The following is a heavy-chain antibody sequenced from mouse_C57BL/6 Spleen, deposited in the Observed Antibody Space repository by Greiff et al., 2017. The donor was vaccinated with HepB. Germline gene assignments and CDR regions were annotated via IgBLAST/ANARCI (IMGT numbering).Heavy chain of an antibody. CDR2: IDPSDSET. CDR3: ARSFITTVPYYFDY. V-gene: IGHV1-52*01. CDR1: GYTFTSYW. J-gene: IGHJ2*01. Sequence: VQLQQPGAELVRPGSSVKLSCKASGYTFTSYWMHWVKQRPIQGLEWIGNIDPSDSETHYNQKFKDKATLTVDKSSSTAYMQLSSLTSEDSAVYYCARSFITTVPYYFDYWGQGTTLTVSS. D-gene: IGHD1-1*01.